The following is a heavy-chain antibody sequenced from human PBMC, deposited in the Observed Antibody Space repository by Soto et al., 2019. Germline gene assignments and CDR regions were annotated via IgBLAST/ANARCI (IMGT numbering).Heavy chain of an antibody. CDR3: ASDIGHDDTSGYYFLSDY. Sequence: PSETLSLTCTVYGASISSVYWSWIRQPAGKGLEWIGGIYTSGGTNYNPSLKSRCTMSVDTSKTQFSLKLNSETATDTAVYYCASDIGHDDTSGYYFLSDYWGQGTLVTVSS. CDR2: IYTSGGT. J-gene: IGHJ4*02. V-gene: IGHV4-4*07. D-gene: IGHD3-22*01. CDR1: GASISSVY.